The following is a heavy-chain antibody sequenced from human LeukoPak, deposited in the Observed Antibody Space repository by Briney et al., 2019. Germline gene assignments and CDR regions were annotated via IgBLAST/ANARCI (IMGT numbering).Heavy chain of an antibody. J-gene: IGHJ6*03. D-gene: IGHD3-10*01. V-gene: IGHV1-69*13. Sequence: SVKVSCKASGGTFSSYAISWVRQAPGQGLEWMGGIIPIFGTANYAQKFQGRVTVTADESTSTAYMELRSLRSDDTAVYYCARESGNDYYYYYYMDVWAKGPRSPFP. CDR3: ARESGNDYYYYYYMDV. CDR1: GGTFSSYA. CDR2: IIPIFGTA.